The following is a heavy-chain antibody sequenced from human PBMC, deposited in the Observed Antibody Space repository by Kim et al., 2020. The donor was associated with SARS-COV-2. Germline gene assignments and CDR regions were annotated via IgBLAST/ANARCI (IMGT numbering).Heavy chain of an antibody. CDR2: INHSGST. D-gene: IGHD3-3*01. J-gene: IGHJ4*02. CDR3: ARAGTIFGVVNLDY. V-gene: IGHV4-34*01. CDR1: GGSFSGYY. Sequence: SETLSLTCAVYGGSFSGYYWSWIRQPPGKGLEWIGEINHSGSTNYNPSLKSRVTISVDTSKNQFSLKLSSVTAADTAVYYCARAGTIFGVVNLDYWGQGT.